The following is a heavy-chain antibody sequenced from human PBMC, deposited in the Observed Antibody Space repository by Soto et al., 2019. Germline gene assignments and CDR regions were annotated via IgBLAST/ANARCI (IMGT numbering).Heavy chain of an antibody. CDR1: GGSVSSGGYS. V-gene: IGHV4-30-2*01. CDR2: IYESGST. D-gene: IGHD3-16*01. Sequence: SETLSLTCAVSGGSVSSGGYSWSCIRQTPGKGLEWIGYIYESGSTNYNKSLKSRVTISLDRSKNHVSLRLSSVTAADTAIYYCARELRARFDPWGQGALVTVSS. J-gene: IGHJ5*02. CDR3: ARELRARFDP.